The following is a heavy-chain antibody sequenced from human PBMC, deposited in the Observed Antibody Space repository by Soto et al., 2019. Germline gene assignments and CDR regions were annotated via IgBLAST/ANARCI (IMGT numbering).Heavy chain of an antibody. D-gene: IGHD6-13*01. CDR1: GFTFSSYS. Sequence: GGSLRLSCAASGFTFSSYSMNWVRQAPGKGLEWVSYISSSSSTIYYADSVKGRFTISRDNAKNSLYLQMNSLRDEYTAIYYCASELGYSSSFDFWGQGTLVTVSS. CDR2: ISSSSSTI. V-gene: IGHV3-48*02. J-gene: IGHJ4*02. CDR3: ASELGYSSSFDF.